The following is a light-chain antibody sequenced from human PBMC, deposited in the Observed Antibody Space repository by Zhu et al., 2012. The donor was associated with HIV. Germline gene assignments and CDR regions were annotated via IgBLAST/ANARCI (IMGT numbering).Light chain of an antibody. Sequence: DIQLTQSPSFLSASVGDRVTITCRASRGITSYLAWYQQKPGKAPKLLIFGASTLQGGVPSRFSGSGSGTQFTLTVSSLQPEDFATYYCQQLXSHPLTFGQGTRLEI. J-gene: IGKJ5*01. CDR3: QQLXSHPLT. CDR1: RGITSY. CDR2: GAS. V-gene: IGKV1-9*01.